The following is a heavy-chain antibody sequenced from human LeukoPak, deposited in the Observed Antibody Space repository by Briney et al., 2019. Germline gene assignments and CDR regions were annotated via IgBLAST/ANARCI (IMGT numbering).Heavy chain of an antibody. CDR1: GFTFSSYA. D-gene: IGHD6-6*01. CDR3: ARDSPLPSIAAHFDY. CDR2: IKHDGSEK. J-gene: IGHJ4*02. V-gene: IGHV3-7*03. Sequence: GGSLSLSCAASGFTFSSYAMSWVRQAPGKGLEWVANIKHDGSEKYYVDPVKGRFTIPRDNAKNSLYLQMNSLRAEDTAVYYCARDSPLPSIAAHFDYWGQGTLVTVSS.